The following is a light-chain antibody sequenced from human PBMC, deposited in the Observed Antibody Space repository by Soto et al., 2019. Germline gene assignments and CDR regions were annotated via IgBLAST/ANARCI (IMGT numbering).Light chain of an antibody. V-gene: IGLV2-14*01. J-gene: IGLJ3*02. Sequence: QSALNQPSSVSGAPGQSITISCTGTSSDVGAYNSVSWYQQHPGKAPKLMIYEVSNRPLGVSNRFSGSKSGNTASLTISWHQVEEEADYFSSSFTTPATRVVVGGRNKLTVL. CDR1: SSDVGAYNS. CDR2: EVS. CDR3: SSFTTPATRVV.